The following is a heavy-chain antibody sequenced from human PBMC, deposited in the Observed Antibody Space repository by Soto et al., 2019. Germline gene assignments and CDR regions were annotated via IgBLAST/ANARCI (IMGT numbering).Heavy chain of an antibody. CDR1: GGSISSYY. J-gene: IGHJ4*02. Sequence: QVQLQESGPGLVKPSETLSLTCTVSGGSISSYYWSWIRQPPGKGLEWIGYIYYSGSTNYNPSLKSRVTISGDTSKNQFSLTLSSVTAADTAVYYCARQYYYGSGSYINYWGQGTLVTVSS. D-gene: IGHD3-10*01. CDR2: IYYSGST. CDR3: ARQYYYGSGSYINY. V-gene: IGHV4-59*01.